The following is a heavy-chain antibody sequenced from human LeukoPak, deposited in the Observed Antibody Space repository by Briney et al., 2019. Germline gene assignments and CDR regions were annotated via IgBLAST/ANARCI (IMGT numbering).Heavy chain of an antibody. V-gene: IGHV3-23*01. CDR2: ISGSGGST. D-gene: IGHD6-19*01. Sequence: GGSLRLSCAASGFTFSSYAMSWVRQAPGKGLEWVSAISGSGGSTYYADSVKGRFTISRDNSKNTLYLQMNSLRAEDTAVYYCAKGPRSGWSLLYFDYWGQGTLVTVPS. J-gene: IGHJ4*02. CDR1: GFTFSSYA. CDR3: AKGPRSGWSLLYFDY.